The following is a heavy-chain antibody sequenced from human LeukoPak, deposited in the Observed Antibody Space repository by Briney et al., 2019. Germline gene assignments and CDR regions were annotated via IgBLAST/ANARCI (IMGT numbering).Heavy chain of an antibody. J-gene: IGHJ5*02. CDR2: IKPDGSAT. V-gene: IGHV3-7*04. CDR3: ARGGGSSS. D-gene: IGHD6-6*01. CDR1: GFSFSNFW. Sequence: PGGSLRLSCAASGFSFSNFWMSWVRQAPGKGLEWVANIKPDGSATNYVDSVKGRFTISRDTAKNSLDLQMNSLRAEDTAVYYCARGGGSSSWGQGTLVTVSS.